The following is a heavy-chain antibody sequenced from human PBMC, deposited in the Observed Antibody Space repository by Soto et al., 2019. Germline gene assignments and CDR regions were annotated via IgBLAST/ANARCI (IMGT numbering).Heavy chain of an antibody. J-gene: IGHJ6*02. CDR3: AKDLGGSGIGGMDV. D-gene: IGHD3-10*01. Sequence: PGGSLRLSCAASGFTFSSYGMHWVRQAPGKGLEWVAVISYDGSNKYYADSVKGRFTISRDNSKNTLYLQMNSLRAEDTAVYYCAKDLGGSGIGGMDVWGQGTTVTVSS. CDR2: ISYDGSNK. CDR1: GFTFSSYG. V-gene: IGHV3-30*18.